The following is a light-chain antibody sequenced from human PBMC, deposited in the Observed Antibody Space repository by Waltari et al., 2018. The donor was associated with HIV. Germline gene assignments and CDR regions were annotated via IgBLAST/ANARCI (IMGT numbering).Light chain of an antibody. V-gene: IGLV2-14*01. CDR2: EVS. CDR3: GSYSSSITLYVV. CDR1: SSDVGGYNY. J-gene: IGLJ2*01. Sequence: QSALTQPASVSGSPGQSITISCTGTSSDVGGYNYVSWYQHHPGKAPKLMISEVSNRPSGVSNRFSGSKSGNTASLTISGLQAEDEADYYCGSYSSSITLYVVFGGGTKLTVL.